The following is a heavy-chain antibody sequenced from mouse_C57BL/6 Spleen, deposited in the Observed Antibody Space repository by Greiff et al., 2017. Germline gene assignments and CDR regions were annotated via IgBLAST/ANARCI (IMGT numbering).Heavy chain of an antibody. CDR3: ARRGPLGSSLDY. J-gene: IGHJ2*01. CDR1: GYTFTDYN. CDR2: INPNNGGT. V-gene: IGHV1-22*01. D-gene: IGHD1-1*01. Sequence: VHVKQSGPELVKPGASVKMSCKASGYTFTDYNMHWVKQSHGKSLEWIGYINPNNGGTSYNQKFKGKATLTVNKSSSTAYMELRSLTSEDSAVYYCARRGPLGSSLDYWGQGTTLTVSS.